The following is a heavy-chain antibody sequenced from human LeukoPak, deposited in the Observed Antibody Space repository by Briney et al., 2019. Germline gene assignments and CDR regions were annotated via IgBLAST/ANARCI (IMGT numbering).Heavy chain of an antibody. J-gene: IGHJ5*02. CDR1: GFTFSSYG. CDR2: ISYDGSNK. V-gene: IGHV3-30*03. CDR3: ARLWKGYYDFWSGNQAGWFDP. Sequence: GGSLRLSCAASGFTFSSYGMHWVRQAPGKGLEWVAVISYDGSNKYYADSVKGRFTISRDNSKNTLYLQMNSLRAEDTAVYYCARLWKGYYDFWSGNQAGWFDPWGQGTLVTVSS. D-gene: IGHD3-3*01.